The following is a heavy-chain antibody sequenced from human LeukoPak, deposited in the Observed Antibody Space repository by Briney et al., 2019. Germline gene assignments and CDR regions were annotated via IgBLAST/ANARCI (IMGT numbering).Heavy chain of an antibody. D-gene: IGHD2-8*02. J-gene: IGHJ3*02. Sequence: SQTLSLTCAISGDTVSSKRAAWNWIRQSPLRGLEWLGRTFYRSKWNNDYAVALKGRITIKPDTSKNQFSLQLNSVTPEDTAVYYCAHLGTGTSDVFDIWGQGTTVTVSS. CDR3: AHLGTGTSDVFDI. CDR1: GDTVSSKRAA. V-gene: IGHV6-1*01. CDR2: TFYRSKWNN.